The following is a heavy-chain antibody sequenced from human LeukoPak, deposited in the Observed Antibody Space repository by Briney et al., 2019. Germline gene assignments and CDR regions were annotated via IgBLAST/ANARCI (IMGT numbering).Heavy chain of an antibody. V-gene: IGHV3-30-3*01. D-gene: IGHD4-17*01. Sequence: GGSLRLSCAASGFIFSSYAMHWVRQAPGKGLEWVAVISYDGSNKYYADSVKGRFTISRDNSKNTLYLQMNSLRAEDMAVYYCARDIFGGGDYGSYYYGMDVWGQGTTVTVSS. CDR3: ARDIFGGGDYGSYYYGMDV. CDR1: GFIFSSYA. CDR2: ISYDGSNK. J-gene: IGHJ6*02.